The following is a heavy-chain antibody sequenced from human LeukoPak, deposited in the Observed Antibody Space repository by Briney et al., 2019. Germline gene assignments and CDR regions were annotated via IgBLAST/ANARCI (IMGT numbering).Heavy chain of an antibody. Sequence: ASVKVSCKASGYTFTGYYLHWGRQAPGQGLEWMGWINPSGGTNYAQKFQGRVTMTRDTSISTAYMELSRLRSDDTAVYYCARSHRIVVVPAATRNNWFDPWGQGTLVTVSS. J-gene: IGHJ5*02. V-gene: IGHV1-2*02. CDR2: INPSGGT. CDR1: GYTFTGYY. D-gene: IGHD2-2*01. CDR3: ARSHRIVVVPAATRNNWFDP.